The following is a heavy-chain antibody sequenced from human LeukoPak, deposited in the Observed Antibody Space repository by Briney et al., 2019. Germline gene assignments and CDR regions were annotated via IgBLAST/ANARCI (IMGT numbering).Heavy chain of an antibody. CDR3: ASGLGEGAGKQRITMIVRSGYWYFDY. V-gene: IGHV1-2*02. Sequence: GASVKVSCKASGYTFTGYYMHWVRQAPGQGLEWMGWINPNSGGTNYPQKFQGRVTMTRDTSISTAYMELSRLRSDDTAVYYCASGLGEGAGKQRITMIVRSGYWYFDYWGQGTLVTVSS. J-gene: IGHJ4*02. D-gene: IGHD3-22*01. CDR2: INPNSGGT. CDR1: GYTFTGYY.